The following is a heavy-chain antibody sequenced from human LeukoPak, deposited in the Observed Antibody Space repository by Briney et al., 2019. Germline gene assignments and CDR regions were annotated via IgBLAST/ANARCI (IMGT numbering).Heavy chain of an antibody. V-gene: IGHV4-30-2*01. D-gene: IGHD3-10*01. CDR1: GGSISSGGYS. CDR2: IYHSGST. CDR3: ARGLRLGDYYGSGSSLFGY. J-gene: IGHJ4*02. Sequence: SETLSLTCAVSGGSISSGGYSWSWIRQPPGKGLEWIGYIYHSGSTYYNPSLKSRVTISVDRSKNQFSLKLSSVTAADTAVYYCARGLRLGDYYGSGSSLFGYWGQGTLVTVSS.